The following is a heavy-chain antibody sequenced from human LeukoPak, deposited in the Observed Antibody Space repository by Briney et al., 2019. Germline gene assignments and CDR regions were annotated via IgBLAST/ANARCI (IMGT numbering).Heavy chain of an antibody. CDR1: GGSISSYY. V-gene: IGHV4-59*01. D-gene: IGHD2-2*01. J-gene: IGHJ4*02. CDR2: IYYSGST. Sequence: ASETPSLTCTVSGGSISSYYWSWIRQPPGKGLEWIGYIYYSGSTNYNPSLKSRVTISVDTSKNQFSLKLSSVTAADTAVYYCARVVVPAAIVDYWGQGTLVTVSS. CDR3: ARVVVPAAIVDY.